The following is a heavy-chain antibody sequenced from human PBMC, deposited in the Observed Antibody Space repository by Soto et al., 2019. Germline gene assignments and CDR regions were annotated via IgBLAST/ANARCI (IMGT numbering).Heavy chain of an antibody. Sequence: SETLSLTCAVSGGSISSGGYSWSWIRQPPGKGLEWIGYIYHSGSTYYNPSLKSRVTISVDRSKNQFSLKLSSVTAADTAVYYCARLGESYAVPHFDYWGQGTLVTVSS. J-gene: IGHJ4*02. D-gene: IGHD1-26*01. V-gene: IGHV4-30-2*01. CDR3: ARLGESYAVPHFDY. CDR2: IYHSGST. CDR1: GGSISSGGYS.